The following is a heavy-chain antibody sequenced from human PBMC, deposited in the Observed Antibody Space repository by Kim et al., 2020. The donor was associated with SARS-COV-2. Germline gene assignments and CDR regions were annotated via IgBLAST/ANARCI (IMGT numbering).Heavy chain of an antibody. D-gene: IGHD2-2*01. J-gene: IGHJ4*02. V-gene: IGHV3-30*02. CDR3: AKDREGIVVVPAATPLDY. Sequence: KGQFTISRDNSKNTLYLQMNSRRAEDTAVYYCAKDREGIVVVPAATPLDYWGQGTLVTVSS.